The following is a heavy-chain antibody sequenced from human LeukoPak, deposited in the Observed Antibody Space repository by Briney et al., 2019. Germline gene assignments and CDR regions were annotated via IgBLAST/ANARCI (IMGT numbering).Heavy chain of an antibody. CDR3: ARVLSGYYYYGMDV. CDR2: IYYSGST. J-gene: IGHJ6*02. CDR1: GGSISSYY. D-gene: IGHD3-10*01. V-gene: IGHV4-59*01. Sequence: KASETLSLTCTVSGGSISSYYWSWIRQPPGKGLGWIGYIYYSGSTNYNPSLKSRVTISVDTSKNQFSLKLSSVTAADTAVYYCARVLSGYYYYGMDVWGQGTTVTVSS.